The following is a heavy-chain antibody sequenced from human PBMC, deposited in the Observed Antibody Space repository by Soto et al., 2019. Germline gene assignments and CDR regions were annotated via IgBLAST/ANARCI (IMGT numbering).Heavy chain of an antibody. J-gene: IGHJ5*02. V-gene: IGHV4-59*01. CDR1: GVSISNYY. CDR3: ARGGYRTLAWFDP. CDR2: IYHSGTT. Sequence: QVQVQESGPGLVKPSETLSLTFTVSGVSISNYYWSWIRQSPGKGLEWIANIYHSGTTKYNLSLKGRVTISIDNSKKQVSLKLNYVTAADTAVYYCARGGYRTLAWFDPWGQGTLVTVSS. D-gene: IGHD5-12*01.